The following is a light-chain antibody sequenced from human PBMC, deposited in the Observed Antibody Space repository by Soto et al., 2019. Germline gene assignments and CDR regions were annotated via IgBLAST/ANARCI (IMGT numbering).Light chain of an antibody. CDR3: QQIYSAPLT. Sequence: DIQMTQSPSSLSASVGDRVTITCRASQSISSYLNWYQHKPGKAPNLLIYAATTLQSGVPSRFSGSGSETEFTLSISSLQPEDFATYFCQQIYSAPLTFGGGTKVDIK. J-gene: IGKJ4*01. V-gene: IGKV1-39*01. CDR1: QSISSY. CDR2: AAT.